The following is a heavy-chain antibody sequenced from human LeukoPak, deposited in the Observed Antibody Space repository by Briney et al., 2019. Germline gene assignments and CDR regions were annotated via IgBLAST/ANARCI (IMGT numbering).Heavy chain of an antibody. D-gene: IGHD2/OR15-2a*01. Sequence: SETLSLTCTVSGGSIRTYYWSWIRQPPGKGLEWIGYIYTSGSTNYNPSLKSRVTMSLDTSENQFSLKLSSVTAADTAVYYCARGDFYRYYFDYWGQGTVVTVSS. V-gene: IGHV4-4*09. CDR2: IYTSGST. J-gene: IGHJ4*02. CDR3: ARGDFYRYYFDY. CDR1: GGSIRTYY.